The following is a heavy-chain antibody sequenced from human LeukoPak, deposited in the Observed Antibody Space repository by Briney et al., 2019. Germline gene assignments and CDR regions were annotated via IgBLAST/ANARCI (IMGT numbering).Heavy chain of an antibody. CDR1: GYTFTSCD. V-gene: IGHV1-8*02. CDR2: MNPNSGNT. CDR3: AISPVEMATIDY. J-gene: IGHJ4*02. Sequence: VASVKVSCKASGYTFTSCDINWVRQATGQGLEWMGWMNPNSGNTGYAQKFQGRVTMTRNTSISTAYMELSSLRSEDTAVYYCAISPVEMATIDYWGQGTLVTVSS. D-gene: IGHD5-24*01.